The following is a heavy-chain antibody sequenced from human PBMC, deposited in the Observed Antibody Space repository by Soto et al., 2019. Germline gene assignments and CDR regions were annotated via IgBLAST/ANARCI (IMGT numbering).Heavy chain of an antibody. J-gene: IGHJ6*02. CDR2: ISSSSSYI. D-gene: IGHD3-22*01. Sequence: EVQLVESGGGLVKPGGSLRLSCAASGFTFSSYSMNWVRQAPGKGLEWVSSISSSSSYIYYADSVKGRFTISRDNAKNSLYLHMNSLRAEDTGVYYCARVVDYYDPYYYYGMDVWGQGTTAPVSS. CDR3: ARVVDYYDPYYYYGMDV. CDR1: GFTFSSYS. V-gene: IGHV3-21*01.